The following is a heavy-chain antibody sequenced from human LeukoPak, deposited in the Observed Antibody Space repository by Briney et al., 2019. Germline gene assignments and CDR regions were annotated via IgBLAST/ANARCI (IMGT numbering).Heavy chain of an antibody. J-gene: IGHJ5*02. CDR2: ISTSGTTI. CDR1: GFTFSSYA. V-gene: IGHV3-48*03. CDR3: ARGAGPLFDP. Sequence: GGSLRLSCAASGFTFSSYAMSWVRQAPGKGLEWLSYISTSGTTIHYTDSVKGRFTISRDNAKNSLYLQMNRLRAEDTAVYYCARGAGPLFDPWGQGTLVTVSS.